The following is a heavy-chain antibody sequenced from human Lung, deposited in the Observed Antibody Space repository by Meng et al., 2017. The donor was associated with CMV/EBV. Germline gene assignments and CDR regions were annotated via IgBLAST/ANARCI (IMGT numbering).Heavy chain of an antibody. CDR2: IRYDGSNK. V-gene: IGHV3-30*02. J-gene: IGHJ3*02. CDR3: FIYCSGGSCYSDAFDI. Sequence: GESLKISCAAAGFTFSCYGMHWVRQAPGKGLEWVAFIRYDGSNKYYADSVKGRFTISRDNSKNTLYLQMKILRAEDTAVYYCFIYCSGGSCYSDAFDIWGQGTMVTVSS. D-gene: IGHD2-15*01. CDR1: GFTFSCYG.